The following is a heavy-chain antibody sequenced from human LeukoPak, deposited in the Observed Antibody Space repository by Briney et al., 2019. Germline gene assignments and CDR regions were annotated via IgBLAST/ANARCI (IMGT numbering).Heavy chain of an antibody. D-gene: IGHD5-18*01. Sequence: ASVKVSCKASGYTFIGYYIHWVRQAPGQGLEWMGWINPNSGGTNYAQSFQGRVTVTRDTSISTAYMELTRLTSDDTAVYYCVRAYSNGYGSAYWGRGTLVTVSS. V-gene: IGHV1-2*02. CDR1: GYTFIGYY. J-gene: IGHJ4*02. CDR3: VRAYSNGYGSAY. CDR2: INPNSGGT.